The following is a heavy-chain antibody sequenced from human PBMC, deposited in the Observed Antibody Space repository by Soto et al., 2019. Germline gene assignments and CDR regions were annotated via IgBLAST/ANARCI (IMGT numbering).Heavy chain of an antibody. CDR3: ARQIAVAGTARHDGMDV. V-gene: IGHV1-18*01. D-gene: IGHD6-19*01. J-gene: IGHJ6*02. CDR1: GYTFTSYG. CDR2: ISAYNGNT. Sequence: QVQLVQSGAEVKKPGASVKVSCKASGYTFTSYGISWVRQAPGQGREWMGWISAYNGNTNYAQKLQGRVTMTTDTSTSTAYMELRSLSSDDTAVYHCARQIAVAGTARHDGMDVWGQGTTVTVSS.